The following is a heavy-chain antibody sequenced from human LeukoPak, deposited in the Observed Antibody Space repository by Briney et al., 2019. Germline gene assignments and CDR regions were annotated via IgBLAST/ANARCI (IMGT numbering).Heavy chain of an antibody. CDR2: ISSSGGTT. V-gene: IGHV3-23*01. CDR1: GFTFSSYA. Sequence: PGGSLRLSCAASGFTFSSYAMSWVRQAPGKGLAWVSAISSSGGTTYYADSVKGRFTISRDNSKNTLYLQVNSLRAEDTAVYYCAKDVLWFGELLTNDDYWGQGTLVTVFS. CDR3: AKDVLWFGELLTNDDY. J-gene: IGHJ4*02. D-gene: IGHD3-10*01.